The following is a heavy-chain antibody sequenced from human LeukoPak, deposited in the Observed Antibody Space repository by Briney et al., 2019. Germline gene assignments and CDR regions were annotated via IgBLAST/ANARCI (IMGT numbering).Heavy chain of an antibody. CDR2: IYSSGNT. J-gene: IGHJ1*01. Sequence: GGSLRLSCAASGFTVSNNFMGWVRQAPGKGLDWVSIIYSSGNTYYADSVKGRFTISRDNSKNTVFLQMSSLRADDTAVYYCATPPAMRAPPNYFQHWGRGTLVTVSS. CDR3: ATPPAMRAPPNYFQH. D-gene: IGHD5-18*01. V-gene: IGHV3-53*01. CDR1: GFTVSNNF.